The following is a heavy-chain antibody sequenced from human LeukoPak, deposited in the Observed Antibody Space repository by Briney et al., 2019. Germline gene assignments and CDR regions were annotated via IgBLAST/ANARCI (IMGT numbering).Heavy chain of an antibody. D-gene: IGHD2-15*01. V-gene: IGHV4-4*07. CDR1: GGSISSYH. CDR2: IYTSGST. CDR3: AREPLGYCSGGSCYIDP. J-gene: IGHJ5*02. Sequence: PSETLSLTCTVSGGSISSYHWSWIRQPAGKGLEWIGRIYTSGSTNYNPSLKSRVTMSVDTSKNQFSLKLSSVTAADTAVYYCAREPLGYCSGGSCYIDPWGQGTLVTVSS.